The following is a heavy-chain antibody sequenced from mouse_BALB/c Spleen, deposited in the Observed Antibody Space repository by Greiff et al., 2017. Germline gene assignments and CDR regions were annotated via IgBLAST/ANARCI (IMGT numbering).Heavy chain of an antibody. J-gene: IGHJ4*01. CDR2: IWAGGST. V-gene: IGHV2-9*02. CDR1: GFSLTSYG. CDR3: ARDRFPMDY. Sequence: QVQLQQSGPGLVAPSQSLSITCTVSGFSLTSYGVHWVRQPPGKGLEWMGVIWAGGSTNYNSALMSRLSISKDNSKSQVFLKMNSRQTDDTAMYYCARDRFPMDYWGQGTSVTVSS.